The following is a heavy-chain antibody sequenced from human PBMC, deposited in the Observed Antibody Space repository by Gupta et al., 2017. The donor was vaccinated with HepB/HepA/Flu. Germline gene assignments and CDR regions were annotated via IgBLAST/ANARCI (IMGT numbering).Heavy chain of an antibody. CDR1: GFSFSNDW. CDR3: VRVDIS. J-gene: IGHJ5*02. Sequence: EVQLEESGGGLVQPGGSLSLSCAAAGFSFSNDWMNWVRQVSGKGLEWVANINPDGSVRRYVDSVKGRFIIARDNAKNSLYLQMSSLRAEDTAVYYCVRVDISWGQGTLVTVSP. V-gene: IGHV3-7*01. D-gene: IGHD2-2*03. CDR2: INPDGSVR.